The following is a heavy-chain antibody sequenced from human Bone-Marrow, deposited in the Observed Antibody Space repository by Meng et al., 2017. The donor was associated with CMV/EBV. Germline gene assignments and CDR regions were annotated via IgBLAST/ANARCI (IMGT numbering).Heavy chain of an antibody. CDR2: INPNSGGT. CDR1: GYTFTGYY. Sequence: SGYTFTGYYMHWVRQAPGQGLEWMGWINPNSGGTNYAQKFQGRVTITTDESTSTAYTELSSLRSEDTAVYYCATPLNCSSTSCLDYWGQGTLVTVSS. CDR3: ATPLNCSSTSCLDY. D-gene: IGHD2-2*01. V-gene: IGHV1-2*02. J-gene: IGHJ4*02.